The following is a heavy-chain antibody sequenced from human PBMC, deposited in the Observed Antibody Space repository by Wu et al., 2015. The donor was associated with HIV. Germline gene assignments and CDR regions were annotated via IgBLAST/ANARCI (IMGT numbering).Heavy chain of an antibody. CDR2: INPNSAYI. CDR1: GYTFTGYF. J-gene: IGHJ4*02. D-gene: IGHD3-10*01. Sequence: VQLVQSGAEVKKPGASVKVSCKASGYTFTGYFMHWVRQAPGQGLEWMGWINPNSAYINYAQKFQGRVTMTRDTSISTAYMELSRLRSDDTAVYYCARAVNYYGSGSYSSYFDYWGQGTLVTVSS. V-gene: IGHV1-2*02. CDR3: ARAVNYYGSGSYSSYFDY.